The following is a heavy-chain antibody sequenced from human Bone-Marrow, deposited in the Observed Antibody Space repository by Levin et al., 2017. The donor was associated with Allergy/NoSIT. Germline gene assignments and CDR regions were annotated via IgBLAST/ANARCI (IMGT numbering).Heavy chain of an antibody. CDR3: ARAVRNQLVSDV. CDR1: GYTFSTYD. V-gene: IGHV1-8*01. D-gene: IGHD2-2*01. Sequence: ASVKVSCKASGYTFSTYDITWVRQATGQGLEWVGWMNPNSGNTGYAQRFQGRVTMTRDTSISTAYMELSSLTSEDTAVYYCARAVRNQLVSDVWGQGTTVSVSS. J-gene: IGHJ6*02. CDR2: MNPNSGNT.